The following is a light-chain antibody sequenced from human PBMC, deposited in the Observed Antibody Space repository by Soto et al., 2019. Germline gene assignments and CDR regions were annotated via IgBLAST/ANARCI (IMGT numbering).Light chain of an antibody. V-gene: IGKV3-15*01. J-gene: IGKJ3*01. CDR3: QHYSNWPPT. Sequence: EVVMTQSPATLSVSPGERVTLSCRASESVHRNLAWYQQKPGQGPSLLIYYASTRATGVPDRFTGSGSGTEFPLTISRLQSEDFGVYHCQHYSNWPPTFGPGTKVEIK. CDR2: YAS. CDR1: ESVHRN.